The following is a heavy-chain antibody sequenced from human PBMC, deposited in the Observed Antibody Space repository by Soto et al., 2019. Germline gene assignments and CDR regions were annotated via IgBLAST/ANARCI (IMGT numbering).Heavy chain of an antibody. V-gene: IGHV1-2*02. Sequence: QVQLLQSGAEVKKPGASVKVSCKTSGYSFSEFRMHWVRQAPGQGLEWMGWVNPINGNTTYAQDFQGRVTMTRDASTKTVYMELSSLTSDDTSTVYCARENWHFDYWGQGTLITVSS. CDR3: ARENWHFDY. CDR1: GYSFSEFR. J-gene: IGHJ4*02. CDR2: VNPINGNT.